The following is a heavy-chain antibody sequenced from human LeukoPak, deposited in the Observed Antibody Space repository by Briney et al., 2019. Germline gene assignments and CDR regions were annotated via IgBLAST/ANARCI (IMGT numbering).Heavy chain of an antibody. CDR2: ISESGGKT. CDR3: ARTDYYDTSDYSADFDY. D-gene: IGHD3-22*01. CDR1: GFTFNTHA. J-gene: IGHJ4*02. V-gene: IGHV3-23*01. Sequence: RPGGSLRLSCAASGFTFNTHAMTWVRQAAGRGLEWVSAISESGGKTCYADSVKGRFTISRDNAKNSLYLQMNSLRAEDTAVYYCARTDYYDTSDYSADFDYWGQGTLITVSS.